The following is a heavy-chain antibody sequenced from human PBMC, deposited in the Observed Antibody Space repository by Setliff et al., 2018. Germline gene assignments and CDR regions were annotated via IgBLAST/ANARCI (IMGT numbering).Heavy chain of an antibody. CDR3: ARDDLNPSLLWFGEFSGSYYYSYGLDV. CDR1: GFIFSDAW. CDR2: IKRRTDSEAT. D-gene: IGHD3-10*01. J-gene: IGHJ6*02. V-gene: IGHV3-15*01. Sequence: PGGSLRLSCTASGFIFSDAWMSWVRQAPGKGLEWVGRIKRRTDSEATDYAAPVTGRFSVAREDSKSTLYLQRNSLKTEDTGVYYCARDDLNPSLLWFGEFSGSYYYSYGLDVWGQGTTVTVSS.